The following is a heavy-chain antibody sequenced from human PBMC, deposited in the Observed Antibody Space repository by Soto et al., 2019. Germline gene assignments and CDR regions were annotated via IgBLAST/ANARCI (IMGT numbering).Heavy chain of an antibody. Sequence: PSETLSLSYTVSGGSISSGGYYWSWIRQHPGKGLEWIGYIYYIGSTYYNPSLKSRVSISVDTSKNQFSLKLSSVTAADTAVYYCARFYMVRGVMGAFDIWGQGTMVTVSS. D-gene: IGHD3-10*01. V-gene: IGHV4-31*03. CDR3: ARFYMVRGVMGAFDI. CDR1: GGSISSGGYY. J-gene: IGHJ3*02. CDR2: IYYIGST.